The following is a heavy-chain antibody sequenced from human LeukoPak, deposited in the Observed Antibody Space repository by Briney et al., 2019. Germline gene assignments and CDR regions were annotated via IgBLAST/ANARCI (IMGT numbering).Heavy chain of an antibody. CDR1: GTYW. CDR2: INSDGSWT. D-gene: IGHD2/OR15-2a*01. V-gene: IGHV3-74*01. CDR3: VTFYETY. Sequence: GGSLRLSCAASGTYWMHWVRQAPGKGLVWVSHINSDGSWTGYADSVRGRFTISKDNAKNTVSLQMNNLRAEDTAVYYCVTFYETYWGRGTLVTVSS. J-gene: IGHJ4*02.